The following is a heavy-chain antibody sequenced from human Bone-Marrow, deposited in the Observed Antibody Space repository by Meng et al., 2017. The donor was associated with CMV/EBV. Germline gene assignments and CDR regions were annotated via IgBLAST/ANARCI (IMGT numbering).Heavy chain of an antibody. CDR2: IIPIFGTA. D-gene: IGHD3-22*01. Sequence: SEKVSCKASGYTFTSYYIHWVRQASGQGLEWMGGIIPIFGTANYAQKFQGRVTITTDESTSTAYMELSSLRSEDTAVYYCARVSSSGYWHYYYYYGMDVWGQGTTVTVSS. V-gene: IGHV1-69*05. CDR3: ARVSSSGYWHYYYYYGMDV. J-gene: IGHJ6*02. CDR1: GYTFTSYY.